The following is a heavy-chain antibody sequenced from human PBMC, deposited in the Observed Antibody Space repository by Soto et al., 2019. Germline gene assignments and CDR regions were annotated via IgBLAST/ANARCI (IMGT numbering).Heavy chain of an antibody. CDR1: GGSFSGYY. Sequence: QVQLQQWGAGLLKPSETLSLTCAVYGGSFSGYYWSWIRQPPGKGLEWIGEINHSGSTNYNPSLKSRVTTSVDTSKNQFSLKLSSVTAADTAVYYCASYPDPYCSSTSCYPSGYYHYTDVWGKGTTVTVSS. D-gene: IGHD2-2*01. J-gene: IGHJ6*03. V-gene: IGHV4-34*01. CDR3: ASYPDPYCSSTSCYPSGYYHYTDV. CDR2: INHSGST.